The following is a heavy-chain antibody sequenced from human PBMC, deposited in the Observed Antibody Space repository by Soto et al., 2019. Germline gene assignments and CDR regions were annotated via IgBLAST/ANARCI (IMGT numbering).Heavy chain of an antibody. Sequence: GGSLRLSCAASGFTFSNFWMHWVRQDPGKGLVWVSHINSDGSDSTHADSVRGRFTISRDNAKNTLYLQMNSLRAEDTAVYYCARALDFWSAYFDYWGQGFLVTVSS. V-gene: IGHV3-74*01. D-gene: IGHD3-3*01. J-gene: IGHJ4*02. CDR2: INSDGSDS. CDR3: ARALDFWSAYFDY. CDR1: GFTFSNFW.